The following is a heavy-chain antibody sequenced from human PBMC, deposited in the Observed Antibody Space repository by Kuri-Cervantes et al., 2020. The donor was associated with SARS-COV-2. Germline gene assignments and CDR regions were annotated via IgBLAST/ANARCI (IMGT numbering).Heavy chain of an antibody. J-gene: IGHJ6*03. Sequence: GGSLRLSCAASGFTFSSYDMHWVRQATGKGLEWVSAIGTAGDTYYPGSVRGRFTISRENAKNSLYLQMNSLRAEDTAVYYCARASTSALYYYYYYMDVWGKGTTVTVSS. V-gene: IGHV3-13*04. CDR1: GFTFSSYD. CDR2: IGTAGDT. CDR3: ARASTSALYYYYYYMDV.